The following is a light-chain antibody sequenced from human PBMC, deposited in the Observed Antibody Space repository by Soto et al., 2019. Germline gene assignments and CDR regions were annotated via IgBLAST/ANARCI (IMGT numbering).Light chain of an antibody. Sequence: PGERATLSCWASQSLRSSYLAWYQRKPGQAPRLLMFGASRRATGIPDRFNGSGSGTDFILTISSLQPEDFATYYCQQSYSTPLTFGGGTKVEI. CDR2: GAS. CDR3: QQSYSTPLT. CDR1: QSLRSSY. V-gene: IGKV3-20*01. J-gene: IGKJ4*01.